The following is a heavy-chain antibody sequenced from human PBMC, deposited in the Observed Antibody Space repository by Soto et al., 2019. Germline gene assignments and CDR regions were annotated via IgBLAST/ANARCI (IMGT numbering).Heavy chain of an antibody. CDR1: GFTFSRYA. CDR3: AKRSSSSTFDY. J-gene: IGHJ4*02. V-gene: IGHV3-23*01. CDR2: ISGSDDST. D-gene: IGHD6-6*01. Sequence: EVQLLESGGGLVQPGESLRLSCAASGFTFSRYAMSWVRQAPGKGLEWVSVISGSDDSTYYADSVKGRFTISRDKSKNTLYLQMNSLRAEDTAVYYCAKRSSSSTFDYWGQGTLVTVSS.